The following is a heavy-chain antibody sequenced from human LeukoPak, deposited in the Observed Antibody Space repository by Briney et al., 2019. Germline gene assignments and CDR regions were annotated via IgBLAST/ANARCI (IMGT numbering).Heavy chain of an antibody. CDR1: GFTVSSNY. J-gene: IGHJ6*02. D-gene: IGHD1-26*01. V-gene: IGHV3-53*01. CDR3: AGDNVGSEYEYSYGMDV. CDR2: IYSGGST. Sequence: GGSLRLSCAASGFTVSSNYMSWVRQAPGKGLEWVSVIYSGGSTYYSESVKGRCTIFSGNSKKKLYLQMNSLRAEETAVYYCAGDNVGSEYEYSYGMDVWGQGTTVTVSS.